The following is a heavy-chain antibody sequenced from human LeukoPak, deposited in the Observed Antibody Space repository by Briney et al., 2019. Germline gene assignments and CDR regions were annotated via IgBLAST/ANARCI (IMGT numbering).Heavy chain of an antibody. J-gene: IGHJ4*02. Sequence: SETLSLTCTVSGGSISSYYWSWIRQPPGKGLEWIGYIYYSGSTNYNPSLKSRVTISVDTSKNQFSLKLSSVTAADTAVYYCATDYYYDSSGSYYTVDYWGQGTLVTVSS. CDR2: IYYSGST. CDR3: ATDYYYDSSGSYYTVDY. D-gene: IGHD3-22*01. CDR1: GGSISSYY. V-gene: IGHV4-59*01.